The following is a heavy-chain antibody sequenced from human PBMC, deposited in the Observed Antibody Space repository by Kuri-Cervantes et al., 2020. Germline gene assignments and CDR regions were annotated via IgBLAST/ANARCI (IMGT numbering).Heavy chain of an antibody. CDR2: ISYDGSNN. D-gene: IGHD2-21*02. Sequence: GGSLRLSCAASGFTFNIYGMHWVRQAPGKRLEWVSVISYDGSNNYYADSVKGRFTISRDNSKNTVYLQMKSLRTEDTAVYYCAKRDRPHDAFHLWGQGTMVTVSS. V-gene: IGHV3-30*18. CDR1: GFTFNIYG. J-gene: IGHJ3*01. CDR3: AKRDRPHDAFHL.